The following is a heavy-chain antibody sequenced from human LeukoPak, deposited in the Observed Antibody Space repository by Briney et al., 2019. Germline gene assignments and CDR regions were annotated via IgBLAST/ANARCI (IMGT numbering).Heavy chain of an antibody. CDR2: MNPNSGNT. CDR1: GYTFTSHD. Sequence: GASVKVPCKASGYTFTSHDINWVRQATGQGLEWMGWMNPNSGNTGYAQKFRGRVTMTRDTSISTAYMELSSLRSEDTAVYYCAKAGIVATMNADWFDPWGQGTLVTVSS. V-gene: IGHV1-8*01. CDR3: AKAGIVATMNADWFDP. D-gene: IGHD5-12*01. J-gene: IGHJ5*02.